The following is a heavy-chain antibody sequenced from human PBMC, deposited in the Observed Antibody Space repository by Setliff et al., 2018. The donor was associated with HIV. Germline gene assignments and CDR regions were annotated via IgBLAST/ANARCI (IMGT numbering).Heavy chain of an antibody. V-gene: IGHV1-18*01. D-gene: IGHD3-22*01. CDR1: GYTLTNYG. J-gene: IGHJ3*02. CDR2: ISADNGDT. CDR3: ARIYDSSAYYPHDAFDI. Sequence: ASVKVSCKASGYTLTNYGISWVRQAPGQGLEWMGWISADNGDTNYPQKLQGRVTMTTDTSTSTAYMELRSLRAEDTAVYYCARIYDSSAYYPHDAFDIWGQGTMVTVSS.